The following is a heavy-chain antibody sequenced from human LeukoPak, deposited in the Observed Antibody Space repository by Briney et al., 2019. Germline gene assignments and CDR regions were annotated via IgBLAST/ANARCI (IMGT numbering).Heavy chain of an antibody. CDR2: IKSKTDGGTT. CDR3: THYLGS. CDR1: GFTFSNAW. Sequence: GGSLRVSCAASGFTFSNAWMSWVRQAPGKGLEWVGLIKSKTDGGTTDYAAPVKGRFTISRDDSKNTLYLQMNSLKTEDTAVYYCTHYLGSWGQGTLVTVSS. J-gene: IGHJ4*02. V-gene: IGHV3-15*01.